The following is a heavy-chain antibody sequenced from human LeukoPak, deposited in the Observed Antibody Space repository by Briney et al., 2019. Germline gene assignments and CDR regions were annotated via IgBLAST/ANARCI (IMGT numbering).Heavy chain of an antibody. J-gene: IGHJ4*02. CDR3: AKSSYYYGSGSTDY. Sequence: GGSLRLSCAASGFTFSSYAMSWVRQAPGKGLEWVSAISGSGGSTYYADSVKGRFTISRDNSKNTLYLQMNSLRAEDTAVYYCAKSSYYYGSGSTDYWGQGTLVTVSS. D-gene: IGHD3-10*01. CDR2: ISGSGGST. V-gene: IGHV3-23*01. CDR1: GFTFSSYA.